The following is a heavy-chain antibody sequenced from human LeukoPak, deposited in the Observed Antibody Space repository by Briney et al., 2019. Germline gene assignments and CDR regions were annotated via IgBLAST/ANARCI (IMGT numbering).Heavy chain of an antibody. V-gene: IGHV3-21*01. J-gene: IGHJ4*02. Sequence: GGSLRLSCAASGFTFSSYSMSWVRPAPGKGLEWVSSISSSSSYIYYADSVKGRFTISRDNAKNSLYLQMNSLRAEDTAVYYCARSTRTTVTAFSEFGYWGQGTLVTVSS. CDR3: ARSTRTTVTAFSEFGY. CDR2: ISSSSSYI. D-gene: IGHD4-17*01. CDR1: GFTFSSYS.